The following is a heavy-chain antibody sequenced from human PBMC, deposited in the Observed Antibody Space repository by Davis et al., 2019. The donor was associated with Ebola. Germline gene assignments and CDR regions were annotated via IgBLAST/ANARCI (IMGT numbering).Heavy chain of an antibody. Sequence: SETLSLTCAVYGGSFSGYYWSWIRQPPGKGLEWIGEINHSGSTNYNPSLKSRVTISVDTSKNQFSLKLSSVTAADTAVYYCARKAARPRGGFDYWGQGTLVTVSS. CDR1: GGSFSGYY. D-gene: IGHD6-6*01. V-gene: IGHV4-34*01. J-gene: IGHJ4*02. CDR2: INHSGST. CDR3: ARKAARPRGGFDY.